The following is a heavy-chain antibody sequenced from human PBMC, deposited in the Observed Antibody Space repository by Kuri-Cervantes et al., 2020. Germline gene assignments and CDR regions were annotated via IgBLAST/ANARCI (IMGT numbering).Heavy chain of an antibody. V-gene: IGHV3-23*01. CDR1: GFTFGDYA. D-gene: IGHD3-22*01. J-gene: IGHJ4*02. CDR2: ITYTGGTT. Sequence: GESLKISCTASGFTFGDYAMSWFRQAPGKGLEWVSGITYTGGTTYYADSVKGRFTISRDNSKNTLYLQMNSLKAEDSAVYSCAKGRESSGYSDFDYWGQGTLVTVSS. CDR3: AKGRESSGYSDFDY.